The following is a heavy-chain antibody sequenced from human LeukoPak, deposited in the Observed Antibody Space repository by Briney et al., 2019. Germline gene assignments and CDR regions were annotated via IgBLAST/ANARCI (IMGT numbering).Heavy chain of an antibody. CDR3: VKDLGYCTISSCYPFDF. D-gene: IGHD2-2*01. V-gene: IGHV3-23*01. Sequence: PGGSLRLSCAASGFTFSSYDMTWVRQAPGRGLEWVSSIRPSGDNTYYGDSVKGRFTISRDNSKNTVYLQMSILSTADTALYYCVKDLGYCTISSCYPFDFWGQGTLVTVSS. J-gene: IGHJ4*02. CDR1: GFTFSSYD. CDR2: IRPSGDNT.